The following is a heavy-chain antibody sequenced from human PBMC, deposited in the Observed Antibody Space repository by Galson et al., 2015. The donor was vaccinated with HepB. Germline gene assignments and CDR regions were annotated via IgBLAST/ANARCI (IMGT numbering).Heavy chain of an antibody. V-gene: IGHV2-70*04. CDR2: IDWDDDK. D-gene: IGHD3-22*01. CDR1: GFSLSTSGMR. Sequence: PALVKPTQTLTLTCTFSGFSLSTSGMRVSWIRRPPGKALEWLARIDWDDDKFYSTSLKTRLTISKDTSKNQVVLTMTNMDPVDTATYYCARAPRYYYDSSGSTPDLDAFDIWGQGTMVTVSS. CDR3: ARAPRYYYDSSGSTPDLDAFDI. J-gene: IGHJ3*02.